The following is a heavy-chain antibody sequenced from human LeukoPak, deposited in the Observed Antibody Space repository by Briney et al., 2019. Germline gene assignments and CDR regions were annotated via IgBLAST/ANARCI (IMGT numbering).Heavy chain of an antibody. CDR3: ARDPRSGYSYY. CDR1: GFTVSSNY. V-gene: IGHV3-66*01. CDR2: IYSGGST. Sequence: PGGSLRLSCAASGFTVSSNYMSWVRQAPGXXXEWVSVIYSGGSTYYADSVKGRFTISRDNSKNTLYLQMNSLRAEDTAVYYCARDPRSGYSYYWGQGTLVTVSS. J-gene: IGHJ4*02. D-gene: IGHD3-22*01.